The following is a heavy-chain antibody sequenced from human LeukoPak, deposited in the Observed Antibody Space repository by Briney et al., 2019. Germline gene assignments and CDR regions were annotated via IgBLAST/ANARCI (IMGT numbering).Heavy chain of an antibody. D-gene: IGHD6-19*01. J-gene: IGHJ3*02. CDR2: ISGSGGST. CDR1: GFTFSSYA. CDR3: AKRAEGMAVAGNHAFDI. V-gene: IGHV3-23*01. Sequence: GGSLRLSCAASGFTFSSYAMSWVRQAPGKGLEWVSAISGSGGSTYYADSVKGRFTISRDNSKNTLYRQMNSLMAEDTSVYYCAKRAEGMAVAGNHAFDIWGQGTMVTVSS.